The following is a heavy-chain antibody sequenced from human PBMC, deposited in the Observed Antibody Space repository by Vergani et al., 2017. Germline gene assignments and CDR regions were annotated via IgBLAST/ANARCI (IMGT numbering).Heavy chain of an antibody. D-gene: IGHD3-22*01. CDR2: IIPIFGTA. J-gene: IGHJ4*02. CDR3: ARDASSGYYAGGGYYFDY. Sequence: QVQLVQSGAEVKKPGSSVTVSCKASGGPFSSYAISWVRQAPGQGLEWMGGIIPIFGTANDAQKFQGRVTLTADESTSTAYMDLSSLRSEDTAVYYCARDASSGYYAGGGYYFDYWGQGTLVTVSS. V-gene: IGHV1-69*01. CDR1: GGPFSSYA.